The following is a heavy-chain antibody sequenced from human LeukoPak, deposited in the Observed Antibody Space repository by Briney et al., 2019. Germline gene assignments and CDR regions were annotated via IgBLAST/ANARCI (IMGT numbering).Heavy chain of an antibody. CDR2: VSYDETNK. D-gene: IGHD6-19*01. Sequence: HPGGSLRLSCAASASTFSNDAIHWVRQAPGKGLEWVAVVSYDETNKYYADSVKGRFTISRDNSKDTLYLQMNSLRAEDTAVYYCATSGWYQGIDYWGQGTLVTVSS. V-gene: IGHV3-30*14. J-gene: IGHJ4*02. CDR1: ASTFSNDA. CDR3: ATSGWYQGIDY.